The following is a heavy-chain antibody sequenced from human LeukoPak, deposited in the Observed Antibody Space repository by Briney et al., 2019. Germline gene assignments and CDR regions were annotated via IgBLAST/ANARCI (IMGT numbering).Heavy chain of an antibody. J-gene: IGHJ3*02. CDR2: INPSGGST. Sequence: GASVKVSCKASGYTFTSYYMHWVRQAPGQGLEWMGIINPSGGSTSYAQKFQGRVTITADESTSTAYMELSSLRSEDTAVYYCARAFTRVTMIVVVLDAFDIWGQGTMVTVSS. CDR3: ARAFTRVTMIVVVLDAFDI. CDR1: GYTFTSYY. D-gene: IGHD3-22*01. V-gene: IGHV1-46*01.